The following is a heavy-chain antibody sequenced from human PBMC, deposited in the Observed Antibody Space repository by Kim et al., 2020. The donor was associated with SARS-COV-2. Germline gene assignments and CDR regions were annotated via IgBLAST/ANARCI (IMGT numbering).Heavy chain of an antibody. CDR3: AGDRFISGWYYVY. V-gene: IGHV4-31*03. CDR2: IYYSGNI. D-gene: IGHD6-19*01. Sequence: SETLSLTCSVSGGSISSGGYYWNWIRQHPGKGLEWIGNIYYSGNIYYNPSLKSRVTISVDTSKNQFSLKLSSVTAADMAVYYCAGDRFISGWYYVYWGQGTLVTVSS. J-gene: IGHJ4*02. CDR1: GGSISSGGYY.